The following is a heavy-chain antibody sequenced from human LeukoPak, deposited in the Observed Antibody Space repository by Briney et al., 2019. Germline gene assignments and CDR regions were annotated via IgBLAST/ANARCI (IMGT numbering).Heavy chain of an antibody. CDR3: ARVWYSSSCFDY. CDR2: IYYSGST. CDR1: GGSISSGDYY. V-gene: IGHV4-30-4*08. J-gene: IGHJ4*02. Sequence: SETLSLTCSVSGGSISSGDYYWSWIRQPPGKGLEWIGYIYYSGSTYYNPSLKSRVTISVDTSKNQFSLKLSSVTAADTAVYYCARVWYSSSCFDYWGQGTLVTVFS. D-gene: IGHD6-13*01.